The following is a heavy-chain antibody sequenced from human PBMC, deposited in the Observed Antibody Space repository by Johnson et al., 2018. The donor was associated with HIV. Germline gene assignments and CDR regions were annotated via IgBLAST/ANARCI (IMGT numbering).Heavy chain of an antibody. Sequence: QEQLVESGGGVVQPGRSLRVSCGASGFTFSSHDMHWVRQAPGKGLEWVAVISYDGSNQYCADSVKGRFTISRDNSKSTLYLQMNSLRAEDTAVYYCARAYTYGAFDIWGQGTTVTISS. D-gene: IGHD5-18*01. V-gene: IGHV3-30*03. CDR3: ARAYTYGAFDI. CDR2: ISYDGSNQ. CDR1: GFTFSSHD. J-gene: IGHJ3*02.